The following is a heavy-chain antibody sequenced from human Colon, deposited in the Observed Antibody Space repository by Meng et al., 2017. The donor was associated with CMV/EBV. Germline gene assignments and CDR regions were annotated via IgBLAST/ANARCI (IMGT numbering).Heavy chain of an antibody. CDR3: ARVGCSSATCYRRNAFDI. CDR2: IYYSGST. J-gene: IGHJ3*02. V-gene: IGHV4-59*01. Sequence: GPLRLSCAVYGGSFSGYYWSWIRQPPGKGLEWIGYIYYSGSTNYNPSLKSRVTISVDTSKNQFSLKLSSVTAADTAVYYCARVGCSSATCYRRNAFDIWGQGTMVTVSS. D-gene: IGHD2-2*02. CDR1: GGSFSGYY.